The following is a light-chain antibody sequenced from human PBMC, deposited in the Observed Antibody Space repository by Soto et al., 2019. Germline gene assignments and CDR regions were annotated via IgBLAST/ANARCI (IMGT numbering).Light chain of an antibody. CDR2: GAF. V-gene: IGKV3-20*01. CDR1: PSVTNY. Sequence: EIVFTQSPATLSLSPGERATLSCMASPSVTNYLAWYQQKPVQAPRLLIYGAFNRATGIPDRFSGSGSETDFTLTIGSLEPEDSAVYYCQQYGSSPRTFGQGTKVDIK. J-gene: IGKJ1*01. CDR3: QQYGSSPRT.